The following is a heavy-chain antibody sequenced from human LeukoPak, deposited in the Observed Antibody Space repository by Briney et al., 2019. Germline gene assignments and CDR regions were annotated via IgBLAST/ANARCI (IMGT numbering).Heavy chain of an antibody. D-gene: IGHD3-22*01. CDR3: AKDRNYYDSSGYPNWFDP. CDR2: IRYDGSNK. CDR1: GFTFSSYG. Sequence: SLRLSCAASGFTFSSYGMHCVRQAPGQGLEWVAFIRYDGSNKYYAASVKARFTISRDNSKNPLYVQMNSLRAEDTAVYYCAKDRNYYDSSGYPNWFDPWGQGTLVTVSS. J-gene: IGHJ5*02. V-gene: IGHV3-30*02.